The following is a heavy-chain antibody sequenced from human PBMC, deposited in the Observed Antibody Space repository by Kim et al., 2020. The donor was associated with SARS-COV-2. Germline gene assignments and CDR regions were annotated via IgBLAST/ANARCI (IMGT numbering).Heavy chain of an antibody. D-gene: IGHD6-13*01. V-gene: IGHV3-21*01. CDR3: ARAQALAAAVDY. CDR1: GFTFSSYS. J-gene: IGHJ4*02. CDR2: ISSSSSYI. Sequence: GGSLRLSCAASGFTFSSYSMNWVRQAPGKGLEWVSSISSSSSYIYYADSVKGRFTISRDNAKNSLYLQMNSLRAEDTAVYYCARAQALAAAVDYWGQGTLVTVSS.